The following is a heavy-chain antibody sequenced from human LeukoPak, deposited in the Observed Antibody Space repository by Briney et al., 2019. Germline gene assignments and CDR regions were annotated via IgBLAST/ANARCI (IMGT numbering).Heavy chain of an antibody. CDR2: IYYSGNT. Sequence: SETLSLTCTVSGGSISSYYWTWIRQPPGKGLEWIGYIYYSGNTKYNPSLKSRVTISVDTSKNQFSLKLSSVTAADTAVYYCASGRTTTVDDAFDIWGQGTMVTVSS. CDR1: GGSISSYY. CDR3: ASGRTTTVDDAFDI. V-gene: IGHV4-59*08. D-gene: IGHD4-23*01. J-gene: IGHJ3*02.